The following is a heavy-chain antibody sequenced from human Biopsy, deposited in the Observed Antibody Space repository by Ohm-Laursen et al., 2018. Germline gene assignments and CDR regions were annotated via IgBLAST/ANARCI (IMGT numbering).Heavy chain of an antibody. J-gene: IGHJ6*02. D-gene: IGHD2-15*01. CDR2: IYSSGST. CDR1: GGSISNYY. V-gene: IGHV4-4*07. Sequence: GTLSLTWTVSGGSISNYYWSWIRQPAGKGLEWIGRIYSSGSTNYNPSLKSRVTMSVDTSKNQFSLILSSMTAEDTAVYYCVSFLKDLNMAVWGQGTTVTVSS. CDR3: VSFLKDLNMAV.